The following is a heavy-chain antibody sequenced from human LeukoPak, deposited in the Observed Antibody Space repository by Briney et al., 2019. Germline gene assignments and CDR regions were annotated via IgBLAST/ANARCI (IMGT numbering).Heavy chain of an antibody. CDR3: ARDDYYGSGSYDYYGMDV. D-gene: IGHD3-10*01. CDR1: GFTFSSYA. CDR2: ISYDGSNK. V-gene: IGHV3-30-3*01. J-gene: IGHJ6*02. Sequence: PGGSLRLPCAASGFTFSSYAMHWVRQAPGKGLEWVAVISYDGSNKYYADSVKGRFTISRDNSKNTLYLQMNSLRAEDTAVYYCARDDYYGSGSYDYYGMDVWGQGTTVTVSS.